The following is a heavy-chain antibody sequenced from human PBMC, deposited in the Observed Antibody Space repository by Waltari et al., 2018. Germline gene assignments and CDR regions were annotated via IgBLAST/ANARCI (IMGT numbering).Heavy chain of an antibody. CDR2: IWYDGSNK. D-gene: IGHD5-12*01. V-gene: IGHV3-30*18. CDR3: AKGLDGYNPQGPLDY. Sequence: QVQLVESGGGVVQPGRSLRLSCAASGFTFSSYGMHWVRQAPGKGVGGVDVIWYDGSNKYYADSGKGRFTISRDNSKNTLQLEVNSLRAEDTAMYYCAKGLDGYNPQGPLDYWGQGTLVTVSS. J-gene: IGHJ4*02. CDR1: GFTFSSYG.